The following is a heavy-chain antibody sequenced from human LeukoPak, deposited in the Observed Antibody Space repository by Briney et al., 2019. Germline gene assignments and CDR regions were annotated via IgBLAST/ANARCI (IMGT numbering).Heavy chain of an antibody. CDR2: IKQDGNEK. D-gene: IGHD2/OR15-2a*01. Sequence: GKSLRLSCAASGFTFSTYWMSWVRQAPGKGLEWVANIKQDGNEKYYVDSVKGRFTISRYNAKNSLYLQMNSLRAEDTAVYFCARDPRGIYYFYPFDYWGQGTLVTVSS. J-gene: IGHJ4*02. V-gene: IGHV3-7*05. CDR1: GFTFSTYW. CDR3: ARDPRGIYYFYPFDY.